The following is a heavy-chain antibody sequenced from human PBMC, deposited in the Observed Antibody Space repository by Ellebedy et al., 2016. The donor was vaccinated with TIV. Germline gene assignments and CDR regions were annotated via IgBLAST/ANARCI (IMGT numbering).Heavy chain of an antibody. J-gene: IGHJ4*02. CDR3: NRSGSFDY. Sequence: GESLKISCAASGFTFSNAWMSWVRQAPGKGMEWVGRIKSKTEGGTTDYAATVKGRFTISRDDSKNTLYLQMNSLKTEDTAVYDCNRSGSFDYWGQGTLATVSS. D-gene: IGHD1-26*01. CDR1: GFTFSNAW. V-gene: IGHV3-15*01. CDR2: IKSKTEGGTT.